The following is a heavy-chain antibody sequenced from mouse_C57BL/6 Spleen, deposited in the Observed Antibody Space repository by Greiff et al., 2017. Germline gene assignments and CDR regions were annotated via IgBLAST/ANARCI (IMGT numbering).Heavy chain of an antibody. D-gene: IGHD2-5*01. CDR1: GYTFTSYW. CDR3: ARPYSNDWYFDV. CDR2: FDPSDSET. Sequence: VQLQQPGAELVRPGSSVKLSCKASGYTFTSYWMHWVKQRPIQGLEWIGNFDPSDSETHYNQKFKYKATLTVEKSSSTAYMQLSSLTSEYSAVYYGARPYSNDWYFDVWGTGTTVTVSS. J-gene: IGHJ1*03. V-gene: IGHV1-52*01.